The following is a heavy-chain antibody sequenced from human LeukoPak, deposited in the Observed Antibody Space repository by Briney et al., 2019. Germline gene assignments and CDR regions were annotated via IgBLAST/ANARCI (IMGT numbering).Heavy chain of an antibody. J-gene: IGHJ6*02. D-gene: IGHD6-19*01. CDR3: AFRGGYSSGWPSYGMDV. CDR2: IYSGGST. Sequence: GGSLRLSCAASGFTVSSNYMSWVRQAPVKELEWVSVIYSGGSTYYADSVKGRFTISRHNSKNTLYLQMNSLRAEDTAVYYCAFRGGYSSGWPSYGMDVWGQGTTVTVSS. V-gene: IGHV3-53*04. CDR1: GFTVSSNY.